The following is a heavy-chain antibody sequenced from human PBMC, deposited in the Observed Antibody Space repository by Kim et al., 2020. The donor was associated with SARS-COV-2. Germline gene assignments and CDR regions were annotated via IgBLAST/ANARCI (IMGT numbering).Heavy chain of an antibody. J-gene: IGHJ4*02. D-gene: IGHD2-15*01. CDR1: GFTFSGSA. CDR2: IRSKANSYAT. V-gene: IGHV3-73*01. CDR3: TIDCSGGSCYTPGVDY. Sequence: GGSLRLSCAAPGFTFSGSAMHWVRQASGKGLEWVGRIRSKANSYATAYAASVKGRFTISRDDSKNTAYLQMNSLKTEDTAVYYCTIDCSGGSCYTPGVDYWGQGTLVAVSS.